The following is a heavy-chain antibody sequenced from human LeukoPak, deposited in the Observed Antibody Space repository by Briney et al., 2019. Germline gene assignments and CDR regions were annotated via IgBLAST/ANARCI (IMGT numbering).Heavy chain of an antibody. Sequence: ASVKVSCKASGYTFTGYYMHWVRQAPGQGLEWIGWINPNSGVTDYAQNFQGRVTMTRDTSISTAYVELSRLRSDDTAVYYCARGTGEGYTYGRYYFDYWGQGTLVTVSS. CDR2: INPNSGVT. J-gene: IGHJ4*02. V-gene: IGHV1-2*02. D-gene: IGHD5-18*01. CDR3: ARGTGEGYTYGRYYFDY. CDR1: GYTFTGYY.